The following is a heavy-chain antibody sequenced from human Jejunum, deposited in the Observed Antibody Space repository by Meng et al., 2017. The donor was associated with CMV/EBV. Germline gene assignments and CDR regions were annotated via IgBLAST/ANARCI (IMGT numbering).Heavy chain of an antibody. J-gene: IGHJ6*02. CDR2: ISGSSSHI. D-gene: IGHD3-3*01. CDR3: ARDAVFGVVTYYYGMDV. V-gene: IGHV3-21*01. Sequence: TFSSYSMDWVRQAPGKGLECVSSISGSSSHIYYADSVKGRFTISRDNAKNSLYLQMNSLRAEDTAVYYCARDAVFGVVTYYYGMDVWGQGTTVTVSS. CDR1: TFSSYS.